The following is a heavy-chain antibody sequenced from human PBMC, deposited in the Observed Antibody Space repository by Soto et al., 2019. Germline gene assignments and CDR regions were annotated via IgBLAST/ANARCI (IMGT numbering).Heavy chain of an antibody. V-gene: IGHV1-24*01. D-gene: IGHD3-3*01. J-gene: IGHJ4*02. Sequence: ASVKVSCKVSGYTLTELSMHWVRQAPGKGPEWMGGFDPEDGETIYAQKFQGRVTMTEDTSTDTAYMELSSLRSEDTAVYYCATVNHYDSAYYFDYWGQGTLVTVSS. CDR3: ATVNHYDSAYYFDY. CDR1: GYTLTELS. CDR2: FDPEDGET.